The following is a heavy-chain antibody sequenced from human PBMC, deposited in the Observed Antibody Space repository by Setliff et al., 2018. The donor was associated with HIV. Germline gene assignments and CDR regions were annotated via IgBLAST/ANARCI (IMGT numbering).Heavy chain of an antibody. CDR3: ARARSRQLVSTAPPYHFDY. D-gene: IGHD6-13*01. Sequence: AGGSLRLSCAASGFTSRTYVMSWVRQAPGKGLEWVSGISGSGGSTYYADSVKGRFTISRDNSKNTLYLQMNSLRVDDTALYYCARARSRQLVSTAPPYHFDYWGRGTLVTVSS. V-gene: IGHV3-23*01. CDR1: GFTSRTYV. J-gene: IGHJ4*01. CDR2: ISGSGGST.